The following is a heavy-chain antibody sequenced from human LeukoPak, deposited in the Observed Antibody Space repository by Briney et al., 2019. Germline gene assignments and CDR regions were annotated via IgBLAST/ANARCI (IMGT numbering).Heavy chain of an antibody. D-gene: IGHD1-26*01. CDR2: ISYDGSNK. Sequence: GRSLRLSCAASGFTFNTYAMHWVRQAPGKGLEWVAVISYDGSNKYYADSVNARFTISRDNSKNTVYLQMNSLRDEDTAVYYCARGSGSHNGEGDCWGQGTLVTVSS. CDR3: ARGSGSHNGEGDC. V-gene: IGHV3-30-3*01. J-gene: IGHJ4*02. CDR1: GFTFNTYA.